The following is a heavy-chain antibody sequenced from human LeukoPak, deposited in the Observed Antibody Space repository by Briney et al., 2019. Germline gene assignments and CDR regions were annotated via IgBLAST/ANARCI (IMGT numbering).Heavy chain of an antibody. CDR2: ISGSGGST. V-gene: IGHV3-23*01. CDR1: GFTFSSYA. J-gene: IGHJ4*02. CDR3: ASLRGYSYGYPVDY. Sequence: PGGSLRLSCAASGFTFSSYAMSWVRQAPGKGLEWVSAISGSGGSTYYADSVKGRFTISRDNSKNTLYLQMNSLRAEDTAVYYCASLRGYSYGYPVDYGGQGTLVTVSS. D-gene: IGHD5-18*01.